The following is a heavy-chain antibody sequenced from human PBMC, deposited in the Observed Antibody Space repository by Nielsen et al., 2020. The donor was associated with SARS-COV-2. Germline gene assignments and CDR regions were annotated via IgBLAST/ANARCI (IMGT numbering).Heavy chain of an antibody. Sequence: SETLSLTCTVSGVSISSGSDYWNWIRHAAGKGLEWIGRTYGNEGTNHNPSLRSRVTISVDTSKNQFSLAVNSVTAADTAVYYCARDATSGWIPYWGQGTLVTVSS. J-gene: IGHJ4*02. CDR3: ARDATSGWIPY. D-gene: IGHD6-19*01. CDR2: TYGNEGT. V-gene: IGHV4-61*10. CDR1: GVSISSGSDY.